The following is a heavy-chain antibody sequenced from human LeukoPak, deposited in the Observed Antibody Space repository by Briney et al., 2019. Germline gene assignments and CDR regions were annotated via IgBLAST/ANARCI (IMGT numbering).Heavy chain of an antibody. CDR3: AESSGWGPFDI. CDR1: GFTFSSYA. Sequence: GGSLRLSCAASGFTFSSYAMSWVRQAPGKGLEWVSYISSSGSTIYYADSVKGRFTISRDNAKNSLYLQMNSLRAEDTAVYYCAESSGWGPFDIWGQGTMVTVSS. CDR2: ISSSGSTI. J-gene: IGHJ3*02. D-gene: IGHD6-19*01. V-gene: IGHV3-48*04.